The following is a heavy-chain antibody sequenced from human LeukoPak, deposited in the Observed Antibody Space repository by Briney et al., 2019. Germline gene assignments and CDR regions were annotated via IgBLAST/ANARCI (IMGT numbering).Heavy chain of an antibody. CDR3: ARPSFSSGSYFDY. J-gene: IGHJ4*02. Sequence: GGSLRLSCAASGFTFSTYWMSWVRQAPGKGLEWVANIKHDGSEKYYVDSVKGRFTISRDNAKNSLYLQMYSLRAEDTAVYFCARPSFSSGSYFDYWGQGTLVTVSS. V-gene: IGHV3-7*01. CDR1: GFTFSTYW. CDR2: IKHDGSEK. D-gene: IGHD3-22*01.